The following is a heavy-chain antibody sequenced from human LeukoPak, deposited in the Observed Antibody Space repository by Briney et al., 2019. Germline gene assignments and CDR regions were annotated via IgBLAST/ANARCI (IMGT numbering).Heavy chain of an antibody. V-gene: IGHV4-38-2*02. J-gene: IGHJ4*02. D-gene: IGHD1-26*01. CDR2: FYHGGST. CDR1: GYSISTGYY. Sequence: SETLSLTCTVSGYSISTGYYWDWIRQPPGKGLEWIGTFYHGGSTYYNPSLKSRVTISVDTSKKQFSLKLSSVTAADTAVYYCASGISGSYYGRPFGYWGQGTLVTVSS. CDR3: ASGISGSYYGRPFGY.